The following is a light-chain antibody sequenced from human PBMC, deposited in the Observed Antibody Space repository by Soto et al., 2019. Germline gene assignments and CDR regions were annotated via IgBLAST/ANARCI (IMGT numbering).Light chain of an antibody. CDR1: QGVRNY. CDR2: DAS. V-gene: IGKV1-33*01. CDR3: QQYDNLPYT. Sequence: DIQLTQSPSSLSASVGDRVTFTCQASQGVRNYLNWYQQKSGQAPKLLIHDASNLETGVPSRFSGSGSGTDFTFTISSLQPEDIATYYCQQYDNLPYTFGQGTKVDIK. J-gene: IGKJ2*01.